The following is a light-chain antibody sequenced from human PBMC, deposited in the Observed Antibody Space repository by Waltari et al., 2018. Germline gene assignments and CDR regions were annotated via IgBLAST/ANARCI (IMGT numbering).Light chain of an antibody. V-gene: IGKV1-5*03. CDR3: QQYSSFPLI. CDR2: KAS. CDR1: QTINDW. Sequence: DIQMTQSPSTLSASIGDRVTITCRASQTINDWLAWYQQKPGRVPKLLIYKASDLESGVPSRFSGSGSGTEFTLTISSLQPDDFATYYCQQYSSFPLIFGPGTRVEIK. J-gene: IGKJ3*01.